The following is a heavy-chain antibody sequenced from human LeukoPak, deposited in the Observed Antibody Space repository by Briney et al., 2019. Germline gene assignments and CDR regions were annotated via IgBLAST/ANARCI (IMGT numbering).Heavy chain of an antibody. D-gene: IGHD6-13*01. CDR3: ARDRHSSSWYPYNDYGMDV. Sequence: ASVKVSCKASGYTFTSYGISWVRQAPGQGLEWMGWISAYNGNTNYAQKLQGRVTMTTDTSTSTAYMELRGLRSDDTAVYYCARDRHSSSWYPYNDYGMDVWGQGTTVTVSS. V-gene: IGHV1-18*01. CDR1: GYTFTSYG. J-gene: IGHJ6*02. CDR2: ISAYNGNT.